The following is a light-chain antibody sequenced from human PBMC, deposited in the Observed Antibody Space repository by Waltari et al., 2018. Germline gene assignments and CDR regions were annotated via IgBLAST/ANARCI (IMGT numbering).Light chain of an antibody. CDR1: GSNIGAGYD. Sequence: QSVLTQPPSVSGAPGQRVTISCTGSGSNIGAGYDIHWYQQLPRAAPKPLIYGTSSRPLGVPDRFFGSTSGTSASLAITGLQAEDEAVYYCQSYDTSLSVVFGGGTKLTVL. V-gene: IGLV1-40*01. J-gene: IGLJ3*02. CDR3: QSYDTSLSVV. CDR2: GTS.